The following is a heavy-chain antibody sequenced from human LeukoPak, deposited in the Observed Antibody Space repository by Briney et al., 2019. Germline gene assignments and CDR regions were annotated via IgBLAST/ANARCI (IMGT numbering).Heavy chain of an antibody. J-gene: IGHJ3*02. CDR3: ARSSHYDILTGYSGEDAFDI. CDR2: IYSGGST. D-gene: IGHD3-9*01. CDR1: GXTVSSNY. V-gene: IGHV3-53*01. Sequence: GGSLRLSCAASGXTVSSNYMSWVRQAPGKGLEWVSVIYSGGSTDYADSVKGRFTISRDTSKNTLYLQMNSLRVEDTAVYYCARSSHYDILTGYSGEDAFDIWGQGTMVTVSS.